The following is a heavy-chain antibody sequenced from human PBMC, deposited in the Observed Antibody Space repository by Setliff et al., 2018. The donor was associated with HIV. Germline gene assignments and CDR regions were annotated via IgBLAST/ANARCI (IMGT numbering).Heavy chain of an antibody. CDR1: GFTFSSYA. CDR3: ANSLAPGWELLEALLDY. V-gene: IGHV3-23*01. Sequence: GGSLRLSCAASGFTFSSYAMSWVRQTPGKGLEWVSFISSSAGSTYYAESVKGRFTISKDNSKNTVYLHMSSLRAEDTAVYYCANSLAPGWELLEALLDYWGQGTLVTVSS. D-gene: IGHD1-26*01. J-gene: IGHJ4*02. CDR2: ISSSAGST.